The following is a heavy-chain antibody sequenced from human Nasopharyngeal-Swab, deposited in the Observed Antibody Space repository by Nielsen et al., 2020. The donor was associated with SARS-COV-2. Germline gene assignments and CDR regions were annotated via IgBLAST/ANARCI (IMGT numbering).Heavy chain of an antibody. CDR3: ATRLYCSTRCYVGDAFDI. J-gene: IGHJ3*02. CDR2: IKHSGST. D-gene: IGHD2-2*01. Sequence: SELLSSTVAALGGSSIGYYWSWIRQPPGKGLEWIGEIKHSGSTNYNPSLKSRVPISVDTSKNQFSLKLSSVTAADTAVYYCATRLYCSTRCYVGDAFDIWGQGTMVTVSS. V-gene: IGHV4-34*01. CDR1: GGSSIGYY.